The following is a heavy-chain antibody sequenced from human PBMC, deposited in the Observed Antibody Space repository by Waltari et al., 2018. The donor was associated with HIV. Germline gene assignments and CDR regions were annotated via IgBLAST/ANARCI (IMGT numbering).Heavy chain of an antibody. J-gene: IGHJ4*02. Sequence: QVQLVHSGAEVKKPGTSVKVSCKASGGAFSSYTINWVRKAPGQGLEWLGRIIPMSNTPNNAQKFQGRVTITADKSTSTAYMELTSLRSDDTAVYYCASARETMGVDFDSWGLGTLVTVSS. CDR1: GGAFSSYT. CDR2: IIPMSNTP. D-gene: IGHD3-16*01. CDR3: ASARETMGVDFDS. V-gene: IGHV1-69*08.